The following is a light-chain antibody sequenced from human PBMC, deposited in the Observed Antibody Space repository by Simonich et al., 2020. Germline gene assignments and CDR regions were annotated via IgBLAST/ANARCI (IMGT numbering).Light chain of an antibody. Sequence: DIVMTQSPLSLPVTPGEPASISCGSSQSLLHSNGYNYLDWYLQKPGQSPQLLIYFGSNRDSGVPDRFSGSGSGTDFTLKISRVEAEDVGVYYCMQALQTPWTFGQGTKVEIK. CDR3: MQALQTPWT. J-gene: IGKJ1*01. V-gene: IGKV2-28*01. CDR2: FGS. CDR1: QSLLHSNGYNY.